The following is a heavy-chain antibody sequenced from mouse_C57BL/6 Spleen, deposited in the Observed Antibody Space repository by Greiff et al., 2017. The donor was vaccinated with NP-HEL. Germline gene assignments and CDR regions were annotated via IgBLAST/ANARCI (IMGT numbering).Heavy chain of an antibody. D-gene: IGHD4-1*01. J-gene: IGHJ2*01. CDR3: TDGTRGDY. V-gene: IGHV6-3*01. Sequence: EVKVEESGGGLVQPGGSMKLSCVASGFTFSNYWMNWVRQSPEKGLEWVAQIRLKSDNYATHYAESVKGRFTISRDDSKSSVYLQMNNLRAEDTGIYYCTDGTRGDYWGQGTTLTVSS. CDR1: GFTFSNYW. CDR2: IRLKSDNYAT.